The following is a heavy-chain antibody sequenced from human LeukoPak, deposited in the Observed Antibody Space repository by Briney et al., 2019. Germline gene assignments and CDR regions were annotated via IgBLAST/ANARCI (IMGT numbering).Heavy chain of an antibody. V-gene: IGHV3-7*03. D-gene: IGHD3-10*01. J-gene: IGHJ5*02. CDR2: INHNGNVN. CDR3: ARLITMVRGLEDWFDP. Sequence: PGGSLRLSCAASGFTFSSYWMNWARQAPGKGLEWVASINHNGNVNYYVDSVKGRFTISRDNAKNSLYLQMSNLRAEDTAVYYCARLITMVRGLEDWFDPWGQGSLVTVSS. CDR1: GFTFSSYW.